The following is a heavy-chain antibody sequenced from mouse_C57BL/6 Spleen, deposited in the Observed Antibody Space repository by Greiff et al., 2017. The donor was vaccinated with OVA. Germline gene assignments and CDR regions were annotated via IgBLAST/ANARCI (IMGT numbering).Heavy chain of an antibody. D-gene: IGHD2-4*01. J-gene: IGHJ2*01. CDR3: ARYGLLDY. CDR2: IYPGSGST. CDR1: GYTFTSYW. Sequence: VQRVESGAELVKPGASVKMSCKASGYTFTSYWITWVKQRPGQGLEWIGDIYPGSGSTNYNEKFKSKATLTVDTSSSTAYMQLSSLTSEDSAVYYCARYGLLDYWGQGTTLTVSS. V-gene: IGHV1-55*01.